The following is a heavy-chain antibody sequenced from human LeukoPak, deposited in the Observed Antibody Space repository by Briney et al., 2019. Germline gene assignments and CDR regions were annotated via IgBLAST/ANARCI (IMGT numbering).Heavy chain of an antibody. J-gene: IGHJ4*02. CDR1: GYTFTSYG. CDR2: ISAYNGNT. Sequence: ASVKVSCKASGYTFTSYGISWVRQAPGQGLEWMGCISAYNGNTNYAQKLQGRVTMTTDTSTSTAYMELRSLRSDDTAVYYCARVIQYSGSYPSFDYWGQGTLVTVSS. D-gene: IGHD1-26*01. CDR3: ARVIQYSGSYPSFDY. V-gene: IGHV1-18*01.